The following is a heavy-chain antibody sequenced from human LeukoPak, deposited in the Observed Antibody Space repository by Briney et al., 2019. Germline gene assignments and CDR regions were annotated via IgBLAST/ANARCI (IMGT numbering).Heavy chain of an antibody. Sequence: GGSLRLSCAASGFTFSSYAMSWVRQAPGKGLEWVSAISGSGGSTYYADSVKGRFTISRDNPKNTLYLQMNSLRAEDTAVYYCAKAGSLRYFDWLLIDYWGQGTLVTVSS. D-gene: IGHD3-9*01. V-gene: IGHV3-23*01. CDR2: ISGSGGST. J-gene: IGHJ4*02. CDR3: AKAGSLRYFDWLLIDY. CDR1: GFTFSSYA.